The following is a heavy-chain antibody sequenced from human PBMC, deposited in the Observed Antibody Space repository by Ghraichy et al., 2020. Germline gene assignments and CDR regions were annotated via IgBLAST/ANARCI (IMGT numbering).Heavy chain of an antibody. J-gene: IGHJ4*02. CDR1: EFIFSRYW. Sequence: GGSLRLSCAASEFIFSRYWMSWVRQAPGKGLEWVANIKEDGGEKYFPDSVRRRFTISRDNAKNSLFLQMNNLRAEDTGVYYCARDLGLGSPSDYWGQGTVVTVSA. D-gene: IGHD7-27*01. CDR3: ARDLGLGSPSDY. V-gene: IGHV3-7*01. CDR2: IKEDGGEK.